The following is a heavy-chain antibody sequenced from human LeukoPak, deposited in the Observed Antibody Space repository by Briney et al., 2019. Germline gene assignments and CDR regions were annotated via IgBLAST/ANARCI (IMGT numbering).Heavy chain of an antibody. Sequence: ASVRVFCKASGYPFTSFGISWVRQAPGQGLEWMGWISGYNGKTNYAQNLQGRVTMTTDTSTSTAYVELGSLRSDDMAVYYCARDRVYDYSNPRGFDYWGQGTLVAVSS. D-gene: IGHD4-11*01. CDR3: ARDRVYDYSNPRGFDY. CDR1: GYPFTSFG. V-gene: IGHV1-18*03. CDR2: ISGYNGKT. J-gene: IGHJ4*02.